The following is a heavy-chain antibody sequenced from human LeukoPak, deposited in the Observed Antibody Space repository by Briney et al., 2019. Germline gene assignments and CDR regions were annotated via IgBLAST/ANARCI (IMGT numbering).Heavy chain of an antibody. CDR3: AQGSGFYYDY. Sequence: PGGSLRLSCAVSGLSLRNVWMNWLRQAPGKGLEWVGLIKRETDGGTTDFAAPVKGRFTISRDDLKNTLYLQMNRLTSEDTAVYYCAQGSGFYYDYWGQGTLVTVSS. CDR2: IKRETDGGTT. V-gene: IGHV3-15*07. D-gene: IGHD3-22*01. J-gene: IGHJ4*02. CDR1: GLSLRNVW.